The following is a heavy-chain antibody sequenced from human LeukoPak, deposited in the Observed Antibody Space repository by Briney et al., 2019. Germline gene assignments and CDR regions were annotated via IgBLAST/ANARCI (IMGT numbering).Heavy chain of an antibody. J-gene: IGHJ5*02. V-gene: IGHV3-74*01. CDR1: GFTFSSYW. D-gene: IGHD3-10*01. CDR3: ARVDTMVRGAGTRFDP. CDR2: INTDGSST. Sequence: GGSLRLSCAASGFTFSSYWMHWVRQAPGKGLVWVSRINTDGSSTSYADSVKGRFTISRDNAKNSLYLQMNSLRAEDTAVYYCARVDTMVRGAGTRFDPWGQGTLVTVSS.